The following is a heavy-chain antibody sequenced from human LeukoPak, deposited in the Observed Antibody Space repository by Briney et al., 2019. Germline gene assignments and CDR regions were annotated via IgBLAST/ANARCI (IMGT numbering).Heavy chain of an antibody. CDR1: GFTFSSYG. V-gene: IGHV3-23*01. CDR2: ISGSGGST. J-gene: IGHJ4*02. Sequence: GGTLRLSCAASGFTFSSYGMSWVRQAPGKGLEWVSAISGSGGSTYYADSVKGRFTISRDNSKNTLYLQMNSLRAEDTAVYYCAKIGSEDDILTGYYVFDYWGQGTLVTVSS. D-gene: IGHD3-9*01. CDR3: AKIGSEDDILTGYYVFDY.